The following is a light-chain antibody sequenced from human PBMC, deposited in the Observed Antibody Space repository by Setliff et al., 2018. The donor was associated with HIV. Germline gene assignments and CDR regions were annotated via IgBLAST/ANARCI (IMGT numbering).Light chain of an antibody. V-gene: IGLV2-14*03. CDR1: SSDVGNYNY. CDR3: SSYTSSLRYV. CDR2: DVI. Sequence: QSALTQPASVSGSPGQSITISCTGTSSDVGNYNYASWYQQHPGKAPKLIIYDVIKRPSGVSNRFSGSKSGNTASLTISGLQAEDEADYFCSSYTSSLRYVFGTGTKVTVL. J-gene: IGLJ1*01.